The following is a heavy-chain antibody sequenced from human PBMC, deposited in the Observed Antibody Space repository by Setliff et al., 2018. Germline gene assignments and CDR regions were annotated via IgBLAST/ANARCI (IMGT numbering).Heavy chain of an antibody. J-gene: IGHJ6*03. CDR3: ARNYYDSGDHLPFYYYYMDA. D-gene: IGHD3-22*01. CDR1: GFTFDSHT. Sequence: PGESLTISCAASGFTFDSHTMNWVRQAPGKGLEWVSSISGSSAYKYYADSLKGRFTISRDNAKSSLYLQVDSLRAEDTAVYYCARNYYDSGDHLPFYYYYMDAWGEGTTVTVSS. CDR2: ISGSSAYK. V-gene: IGHV3-21*01.